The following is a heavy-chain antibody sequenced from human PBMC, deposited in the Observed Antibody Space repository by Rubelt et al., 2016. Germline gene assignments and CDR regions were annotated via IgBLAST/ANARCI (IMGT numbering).Heavy chain of an antibody. CDR3: ARDPVGTTVRHFDY. J-gene: IGHJ4*02. CDR1: GGSISSSNNW. CDR2: IKYDGTDK. D-gene: IGHD1-26*01. V-gene: IGHV3-7*01. Sequence: VHLQESGPGVVKPSETLSLTCTVSGGSISSSNNWYWGWIRQPPGKGLEWVANIKYDGTDKHYVDSVKGRFTISRDNAKKSLYLQMNSLRAEDTAVYYCARDPVGTTVRHFDYWGQGTLVTVSS.